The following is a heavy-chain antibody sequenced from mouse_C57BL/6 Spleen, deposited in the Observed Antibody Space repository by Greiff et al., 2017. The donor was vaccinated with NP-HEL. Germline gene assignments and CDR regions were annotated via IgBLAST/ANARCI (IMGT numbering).Heavy chain of an antibody. V-gene: IGHV1-26*01. Sequence: EVKLQQSGPELVKPGASVKISCKASGYTFTDYYMNWVKQSHGKSLEWIGDINPNNGGTSYNQKFKGKATLTVDKSSSTAYMELRSLTAEASAVYYCARPPIYYEYDGAFDYWGQGTLVTVSA. J-gene: IGHJ3*01. CDR2: INPNNGGT. CDR1: GYTFTDYY. CDR3: ARPPIYYEYDGAFDY. D-gene: IGHD2-4*01.